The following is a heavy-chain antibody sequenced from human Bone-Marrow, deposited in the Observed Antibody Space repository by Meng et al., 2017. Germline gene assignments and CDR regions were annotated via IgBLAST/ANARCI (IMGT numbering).Heavy chain of an antibody. Sequence: QVALVQAGAGVENPGASVTVSGKASGYTFTRYGISWVRQAPGKGLEWMGWISDYNGNTNYAQNLQGRVTMTTDTSTSTAYMQLRSLRSDDTAVYYCARDRSTRGGYNYWGQGTLVTVSS. CDR2: ISDYNGNT. V-gene: IGHV1-18*01. CDR1: GYTFTRYG. D-gene: IGHD3-16*01. CDR3: ARDRSTRGGYNY. J-gene: IGHJ4*02.